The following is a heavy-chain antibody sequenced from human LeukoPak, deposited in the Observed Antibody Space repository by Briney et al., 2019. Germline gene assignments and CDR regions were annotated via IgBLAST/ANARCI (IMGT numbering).Heavy chain of an antibody. CDR3: ARDERGVASPPFDY. D-gene: IGHD3-16*01. CDR2: ISNNNGNK. J-gene: IGHJ4*02. Sequence: ASVKVSCKATGYTFTSSGISWVRQAHGPGLEWLAWISNNNGNKNYAKNHQGTVNVTVDTSTSTAYMELRSLRSDDTAVYYCARDERGVASPPFDYGGQGTRVTVSS. V-gene: IGHV1-18*01. CDR1: GYTFTSSG.